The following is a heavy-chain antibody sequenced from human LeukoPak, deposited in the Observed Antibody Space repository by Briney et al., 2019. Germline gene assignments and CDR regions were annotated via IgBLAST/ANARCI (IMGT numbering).Heavy chain of an antibody. CDR3: AVAGYGRRYDY. CDR1: GITFAANA. D-gene: IGHD5-18*01. Sequence: GGSLRLSCAASGITFAANAMSWVRQAPGKGLEWVSYITNSGNSKSYADSVKGRFTISRDNTKNSLYLQMNGLRAEDTAVYYCAVAGYGRRYDYWGQGTLVSVSS. V-gene: IGHV3-48*01. CDR2: ITNSGNSK. J-gene: IGHJ4*02.